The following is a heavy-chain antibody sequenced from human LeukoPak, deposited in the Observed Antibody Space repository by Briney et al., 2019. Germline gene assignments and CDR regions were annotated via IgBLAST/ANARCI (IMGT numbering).Heavy chain of an antibody. CDR3: ARGVFPGNSQKNWFDP. D-gene: IGHD1-7*01. V-gene: IGHV4-34*01. J-gene: IGHJ5*02. CDR1: TGSFSSHY. CDR2: IYHLGTT. Sequence: SETLSLTCAVYTGSFSSHYWSWVRQPLGKGLEWIGEIYHLGTTAYNPSLKSRVTMSIDTAKNQFSLKLTSVTAADTAVYYCARGVFPGNSQKNWFDPWGHGILVSVSS.